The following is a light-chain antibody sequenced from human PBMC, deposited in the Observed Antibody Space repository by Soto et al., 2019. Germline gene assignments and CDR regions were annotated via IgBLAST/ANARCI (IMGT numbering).Light chain of an antibody. J-gene: IGKJ1*01. Sequence: ESVLTHSPGTLYLSQGERATLSCRASQSVSNNYLAWYQQKPGQAPRLLIYGASNRATGIPDRFSGSGSGTDFTLTISRLEPEDFAVYYCQQYGSSGTFGQGTKVDIK. CDR2: GAS. CDR1: QSVSNNY. CDR3: QQYGSSGT. V-gene: IGKV3-20*01.